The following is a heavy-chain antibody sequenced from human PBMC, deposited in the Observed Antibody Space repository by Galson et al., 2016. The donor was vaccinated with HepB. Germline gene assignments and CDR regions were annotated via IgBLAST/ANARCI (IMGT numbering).Heavy chain of an antibody. Sequence: PALVKPTQTLTLTCTFSEFSLTTSGVSVGWIRQPPGKALEWLALISWDDDKRYNPSLRSRLTITKDTSKNQVVLTMTYVDPVDTATYYCALDSGYSSNSNAFDIWGQGTLVTVSS. CDR1: EFSLTTSGVS. V-gene: IGHV2-5*02. D-gene: IGHD6-13*01. CDR3: ALDSGYSSNSNAFDI. CDR2: ISWDDDK. J-gene: IGHJ3*02.